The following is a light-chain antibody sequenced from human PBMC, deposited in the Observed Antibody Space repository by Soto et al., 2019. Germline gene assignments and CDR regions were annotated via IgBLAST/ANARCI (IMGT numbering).Light chain of an antibody. CDR2: GAS. V-gene: IGKV3-20*01. CDR3: QQYYSSRT. J-gene: IGKJ2*01. CDR1: QSVSSNF. Sequence: EIVLTQSPGTLSLSPGERATLSCRASQSVSSNFLAWYQQKPGQAPRLLIYGASSRATGIPDRFSGSGSGRDFTLTISRLEPEDFAVYYCQQYYSSRTFGQGTKLQIK.